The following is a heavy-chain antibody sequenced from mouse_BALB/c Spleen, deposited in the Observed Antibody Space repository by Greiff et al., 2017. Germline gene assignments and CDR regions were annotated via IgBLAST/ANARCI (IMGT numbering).Heavy chain of an antibody. CDR1: GDSITSGY. CDR2: ISYSGST. D-gene: IGHD1-1*01. Sequence: EVKLVESGPSLVKPSQTLSLTCSVTGDSITSGYWNWIRKFPGNKLEYMGYISYSGSTYYNPSLKSRISITRDTSKNQYYLQLNSVTTEDTATYYCARKYYGSSYYFDYWGQGTTLTVSS. V-gene: IGHV3-8*02. J-gene: IGHJ2*01. CDR3: ARKYYGSSYYFDY.